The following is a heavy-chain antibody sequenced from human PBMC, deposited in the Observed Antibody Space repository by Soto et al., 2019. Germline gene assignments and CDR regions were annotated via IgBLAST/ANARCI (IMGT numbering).Heavy chain of an antibody. D-gene: IGHD6-13*01. CDR2: ISYDGSNK. V-gene: IGHV3-30*18. CDR1: GFTFSSYG. CDR3: AKDLGYSSSWRHYYYYGMDV. Sequence: GGSLRLSCAASGFTFSSYGMHWVRQAPGKGLEWVAVISYDGSNKYYADSVKGRFTISRDNSKNTLYLQMNSLRAEDTAVYYCAKDLGYSSSWRHYYYYGMDVWGQGTTVTVSS. J-gene: IGHJ6*02.